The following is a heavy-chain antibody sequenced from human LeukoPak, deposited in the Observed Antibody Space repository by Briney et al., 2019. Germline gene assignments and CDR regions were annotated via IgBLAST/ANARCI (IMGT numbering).Heavy chain of an antibody. J-gene: IGHJ4*02. CDR3: AKGLAYDSSGYLRY. Sequence: GGSLRLSCAASGFTFSSYAMSWVRQAPGKGLEWVSAISGSGGSTYYADSVKGRFTISRDNSKNTLYLQMNSLSAEDTAVYYCAKGLAYDSSGYLRYWGQGTLVTVSS. V-gene: IGHV3-23*01. D-gene: IGHD3-22*01. CDR2: ISGSGGST. CDR1: GFTFSSYA.